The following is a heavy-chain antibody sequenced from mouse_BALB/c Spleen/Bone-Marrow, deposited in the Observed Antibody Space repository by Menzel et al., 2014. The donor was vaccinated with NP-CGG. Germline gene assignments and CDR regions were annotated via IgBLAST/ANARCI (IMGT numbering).Heavy chain of an antibody. CDR3: ARFPMDY. V-gene: IGHV7-3*02. Sequence: EVQLVESGGGLVQPGGSLRLSCTTSGFTFTDYYMSSVRQPPGKALEWLAFIRNKANGYTTEYSASVKGRFTISRDNSQSILYLQMNTLRAEDSATYYCARFPMDYWGQGTSVTVSS. J-gene: IGHJ4*01. CDR1: GFTFTDYY. CDR2: IRNKANGYTT.